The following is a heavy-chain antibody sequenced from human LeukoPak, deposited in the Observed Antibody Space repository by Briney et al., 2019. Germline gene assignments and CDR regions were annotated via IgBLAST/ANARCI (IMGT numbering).Heavy chain of an antibody. J-gene: IGHJ4*02. CDR2: ISHDGSNK. Sequence: GGSLRLSCAASEFSVGSNYMTWVRQAPGKGLEWLAVISHDGSNKHYADSVKGRITISRDNSMNTLYLQMNSLTAEDTAVYYCAKVRWGSDNALDSWGQGTLVTGSS. CDR3: AKVRWGSDNALDS. V-gene: IGHV3-30*18. D-gene: IGHD3-16*01. CDR1: EFSVGSNY.